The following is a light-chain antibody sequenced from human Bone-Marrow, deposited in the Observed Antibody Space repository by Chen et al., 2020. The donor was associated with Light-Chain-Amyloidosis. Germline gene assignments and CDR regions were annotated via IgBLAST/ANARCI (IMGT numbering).Light chain of an antibody. CDR2: RDT. CDR1: DLPTKY. V-gene: IGLV3-25*03. Sequence: SYELTQPPSVSVSPGQTARITCSGDDLPTKYAYWYQQKPGQAPVLVIHRDTERPSGISERFSGSSAGTTATLTISGGKADDEADYHCQSADSSGTYEVIFGGGTKLTVL. CDR3: QSADSSGTYEVI. J-gene: IGLJ2*01.